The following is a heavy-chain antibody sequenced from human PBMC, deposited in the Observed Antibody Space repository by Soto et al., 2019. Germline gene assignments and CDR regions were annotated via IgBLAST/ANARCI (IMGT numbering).Heavy chain of an antibody. CDR3: LYYYDSSGYYPFDY. D-gene: IGHD3-22*01. CDR2: IKKKTDGGTT. V-gene: IGHV3-15*01. CDR1: GFTFSDAW. J-gene: IGHJ4*02. Sequence: PGGSLRLSCAASGFTFSDAWMSWVRQAPGKGLEWVGLIKKKTDGGTTDYAAPVKGRFTISRDDSKNTLYLQMNSLKTEDTAVYYCLYYYDSSGYYPFDYWGQGTLVTVSS.